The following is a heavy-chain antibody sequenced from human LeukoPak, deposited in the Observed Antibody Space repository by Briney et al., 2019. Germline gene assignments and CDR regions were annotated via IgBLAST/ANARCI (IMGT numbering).Heavy chain of an antibody. CDR2: FNARGIT. D-gene: IGHD3-10*01. J-gene: IGHJ4*02. CDR3: ARGNYYGSASRGGFDY. Sequence: SETLSFTCSLSGVSPRGFYWSWIRHPAGGGLERSGRFNARGITTYNPSLKTRVIISLDNSKNQFYLTLTSVTAADTAVYYCARGNYYGSASRGGFDYWGQGILVTVSA. V-gene: IGHV4-4*07. CDR1: GVSPRGFY.